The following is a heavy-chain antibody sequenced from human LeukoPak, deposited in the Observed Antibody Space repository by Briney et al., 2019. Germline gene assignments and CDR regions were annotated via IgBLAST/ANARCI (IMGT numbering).Heavy chain of an antibody. Sequence: SETLSLTCTVSGGSISSGSYDWSWIRQPAGKGLEWIGRIYTSGSTNYNPSLKSRVTISVDTSKNQFSLKLCSVTAADTAVYYCARDLVVRGSYRPYFVYWGQGTLVTASS. V-gene: IGHV4-61*02. D-gene: IGHD3-16*02. CDR1: GGSISSGSYD. J-gene: IGHJ4*02. CDR2: IYTSGST. CDR3: ARDLVVRGSYRPYFVY.